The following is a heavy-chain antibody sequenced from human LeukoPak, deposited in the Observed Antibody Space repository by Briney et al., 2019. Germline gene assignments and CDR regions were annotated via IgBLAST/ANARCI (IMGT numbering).Heavy chain of an antibody. V-gene: IGHV3-7*03. CDR1: GSTFSSYW. D-gene: IGHD3-22*01. J-gene: IGHJ4*02. Sequence: GGPLRLSCAAPGSTFSSYWTSWVRQSPGKGREWLANIKQEGSEKDYVDSVKGRFNISRDNAKNSLYLQMNSLRGEDTAVYSCARVGRDYYDSSGYSHYFCCWGQGILVTVSS. CDR2: IKQEGSEK. CDR3: ARVGRDYYDSSGYSHYFCC.